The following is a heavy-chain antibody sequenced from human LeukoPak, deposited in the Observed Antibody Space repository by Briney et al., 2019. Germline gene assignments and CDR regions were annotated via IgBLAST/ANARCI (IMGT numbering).Heavy chain of an antibody. V-gene: IGHV3-30*02. CDR3: AKDGDNGVLWFGELLSGDY. D-gene: IGHD3-10*01. CDR2: IRYDGSNK. Sequence: PGGSLRLSCAASGFTFSSYGMHWVRQAPGKGLEWVAFIRYDGSNKYYADSVKGRFTISRDNSKNTLYLQMNSLRAEDTAMYYCAKDGDNGVLWFGELLSGDYWGQGTLVTVSS. CDR1: GFTFSSYG. J-gene: IGHJ4*02.